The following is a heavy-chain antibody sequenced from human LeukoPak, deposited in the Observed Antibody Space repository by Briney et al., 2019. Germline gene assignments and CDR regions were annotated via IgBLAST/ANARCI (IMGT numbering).Heavy chain of an antibody. D-gene: IGHD6-13*01. CDR1: GFTFSSYS. V-gene: IGHV3-21*01. Sequence: GGSLRLSCAASGFTFSSYSMNWVRQAPGKGLEWVSSISSSSNYIYYADSMKGRFTISRDNAKNSLYLQMNSLRAEDTAVYFCARATGYDATFDYWGQGTLVAVSS. J-gene: IGHJ4*02. CDR2: ISSSSNYI. CDR3: ARATGYDATFDY.